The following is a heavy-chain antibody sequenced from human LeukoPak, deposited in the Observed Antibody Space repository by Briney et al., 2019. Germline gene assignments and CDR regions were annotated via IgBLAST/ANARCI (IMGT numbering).Heavy chain of an antibody. Sequence: GGSLRLSCAASGFTFSSYAIHWVRQAPGKGLEWVAVISYDGTNKYYADSVRGRFTISRDNSKNTLFLQMNSLRAEDTAVYYCAKDPNGDYVGAFDFWGQGMMVSVSS. D-gene: IGHD4-17*01. J-gene: IGHJ4*02. CDR3: AKDPNGDYVGAFDF. V-gene: IGHV3-30-3*01. CDR1: GFTFSSYA. CDR2: ISYDGTNK.